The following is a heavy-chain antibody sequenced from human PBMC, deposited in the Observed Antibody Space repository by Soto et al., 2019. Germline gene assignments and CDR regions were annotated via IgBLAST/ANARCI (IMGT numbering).Heavy chain of an antibody. CDR2: ISGSGGST. V-gene: IGHV3-23*01. Sequence: EVQLLESGGGLVQPGGSLRLSCAASGFTFSSYAMSWVRQAPGKGLEWVSAISGSGGSTYYADSVKGRFTISRDNSKNTLYLQMNSLRAEDTAVYYCANSPTPLLVVSREIGAFDIWGQGTMVTVSS. CDR1: GFTFSSYA. D-gene: IGHD3-22*01. CDR3: ANSPTPLLVVSREIGAFDI. J-gene: IGHJ3*02.